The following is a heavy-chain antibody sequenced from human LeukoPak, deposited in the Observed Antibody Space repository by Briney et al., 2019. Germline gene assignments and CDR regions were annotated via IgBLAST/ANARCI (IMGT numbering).Heavy chain of an antibody. D-gene: IGHD3-22*01. J-gene: IGHJ4*02. V-gene: IGHV1-46*01. Sequence: ASVKVSCKASGYIFTYTYLHWVRQAPGQGLEWMGIINPSGGSTSYAQKFQGRVTMTRDMSTSTVYMELSGLRSEDTAVYYCARSENYYDSSGYYYFDYWGQGTLVTVSS. CDR3: ARSENYYDSSGYYYFDY. CDR1: GYIFTYTY. CDR2: INPSGGST.